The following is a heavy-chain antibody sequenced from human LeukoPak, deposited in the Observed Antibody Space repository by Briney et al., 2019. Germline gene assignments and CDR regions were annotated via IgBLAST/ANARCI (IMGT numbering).Heavy chain of an antibody. V-gene: IGHV3-23*01. J-gene: IGHJ4*02. CDR2: ISGSGGST. D-gene: IGHD3-22*01. CDR1: GFTFSSYA. CDR3: AKDSYYYDSSAYFDY. Sequence: GGSLRLSCAASGFTFSSYAMSWVRQVPGKGLEWVSAISGSGGSTYYADSVKGRFTISRDNSKNTLYLQMNSLRAEDTAVYYCAKDSYYYDSSAYFDYWGQGTLVTVSS.